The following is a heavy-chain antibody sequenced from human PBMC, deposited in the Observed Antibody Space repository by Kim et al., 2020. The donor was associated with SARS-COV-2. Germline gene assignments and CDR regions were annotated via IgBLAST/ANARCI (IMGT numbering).Heavy chain of an antibody. D-gene: IGHD2-21*02. J-gene: IGHJ5*02. CDR2: IYYSGTT. CDR1: GGSISSSSSY. V-gene: IGHV4-39*07. CDR3: AKPATGISGLTARFD. Sequence: SETLSLTCTVSGGSISSSSSYWGWIRQPPGKGLEWIASIYYSGTTYYNPSLESRVTISVDTSKNHFSLKVSSVTAADTAVYYCAKPATGISGLTARFD.